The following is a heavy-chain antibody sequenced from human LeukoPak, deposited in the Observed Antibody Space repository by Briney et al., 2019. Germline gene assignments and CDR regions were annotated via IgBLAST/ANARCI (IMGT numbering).Heavy chain of an antibody. J-gene: IGHJ3*02. CDR2: IKTKTDGGTT. Sequence: GGSLRLSCAASGFTFSNAWMSWVRQAPGKGLEWVGRIKTKTDGGTTDYAAPVKGRSTFSRDDSKNTLYLQMNSLKTDDTAVYFCTGFETSGPDAFDIWGRGTMVTVSS. CDR1: GFTFSNAW. V-gene: IGHV3-15*01. D-gene: IGHD5-12*01. CDR3: TGFETSGPDAFDI.